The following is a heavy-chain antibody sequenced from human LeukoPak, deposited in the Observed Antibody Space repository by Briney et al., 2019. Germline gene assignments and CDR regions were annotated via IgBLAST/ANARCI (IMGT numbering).Heavy chain of an antibody. CDR3: AKFQAYDILTGYGMDV. Sequence: GGSLRLSCAAPGFTFSSYAMSWVRQAPGKGLEWVSAISGSSGSSTYYADSVKGRFTISRDNSQNTLYLQMNSLRAEDTALYYCAKFQAYDILTGYGMDVWGQGTTVTVSS. CDR1: GFTFSSYA. V-gene: IGHV3-23*01. CDR2: ISGSSGSST. D-gene: IGHD3-9*01. J-gene: IGHJ6*02.